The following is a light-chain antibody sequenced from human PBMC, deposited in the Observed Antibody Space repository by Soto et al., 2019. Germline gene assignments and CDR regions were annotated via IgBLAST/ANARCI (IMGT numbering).Light chain of an antibody. V-gene: IGLV1-36*01. Sequence: QSVLTQPPSVSEAPRQRVTISCSGSSSNIGNNAVNWYQQLPGKAPKLLIYYDDLLPSGVSDRFSGSKSGTSXSLXISGLQXEDEADYYCAAWDDSLNGVVFGGGTRLTVL. CDR1: SSNIGNNA. J-gene: IGLJ2*01. CDR3: AAWDDSLNGVV. CDR2: YDD.